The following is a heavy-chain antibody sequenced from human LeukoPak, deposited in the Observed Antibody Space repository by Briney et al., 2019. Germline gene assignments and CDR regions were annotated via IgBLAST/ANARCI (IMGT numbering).Heavy chain of an antibody. J-gene: IGHJ4*02. D-gene: IGHD3-10*01. Sequence: SETLSLTCAVYGGSFSGYCWSWIRQPPGKGLEWIGYIYYSGSTNYNPSLKSRVTISVDTSKNQFSLKLSSVTAADTAVYYCARVSMVRGVINRYYFDYWGQGTLVTVSS. V-gene: IGHV4-59*01. CDR1: GGSFSGYC. CDR3: ARVSMVRGVINRYYFDY. CDR2: IYYSGST.